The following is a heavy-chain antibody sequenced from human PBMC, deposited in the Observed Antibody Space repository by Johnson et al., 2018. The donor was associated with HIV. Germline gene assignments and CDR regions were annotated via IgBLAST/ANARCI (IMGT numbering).Heavy chain of an antibody. CDR2: ISGSGDDT. CDR1: GFTFSSYA. Sequence: VQLVESGGGLVQPGGSLRLSCAASGFTFSSYAMSWVRQAPGKGLEWVSTISGSGDDTYYADSVKGRFTISRDNSKNTLYLQMNSLRAEDTAVYYCAKWRYSSGWFSASDAFDIWGQGTMVTVSS. CDR3: AKWRYSSGWFSASDAFDI. V-gene: IGHV3-23*04. D-gene: IGHD6-19*01. J-gene: IGHJ3*02.